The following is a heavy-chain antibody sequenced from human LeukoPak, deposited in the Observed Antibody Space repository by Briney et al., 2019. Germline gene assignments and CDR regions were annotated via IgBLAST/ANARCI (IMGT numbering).Heavy chain of an antibody. Sequence: ASVKVSCKASGYTFTSYGITWVRQAPGEGLEWMGWISTYNDNTNYAQKLQGRVIMTTDTSTSTAYMELRSLRSDDTAVYYCARRYISTIFGVVIYYFDCWGQGTLVTVSS. J-gene: IGHJ4*02. V-gene: IGHV1-18*01. CDR1: GYTFTSYG. D-gene: IGHD3-3*01. CDR2: ISTYNDNT. CDR3: ARRYISTIFGVVIYYFDC.